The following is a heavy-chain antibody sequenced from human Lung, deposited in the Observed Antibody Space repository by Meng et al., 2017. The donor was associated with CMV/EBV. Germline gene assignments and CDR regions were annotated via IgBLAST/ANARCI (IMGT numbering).Heavy chain of an antibody. CDR1: GFTFSSYS. CDR3: ARDSSSSYYYYGMDV. CDR2: ISSSSSYI. J-gene: IGHJ6*02. V-gene: IGHV3-21*01. D-gene: IGHD6-6*01. Sequence: GGSLRLXXAASGFTFSSYSMNWVRQAPGKGLEWVSSISSSSSYIYYADSVKGRFTISRDNAKNSLYLQMNSLRAEDTAVYYCARDSSSSYYYYGMDVWGQGXTVTVSS.